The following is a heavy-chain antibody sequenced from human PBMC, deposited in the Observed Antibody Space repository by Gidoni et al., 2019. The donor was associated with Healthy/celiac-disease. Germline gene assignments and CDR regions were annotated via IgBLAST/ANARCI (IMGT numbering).Heavy chain of an antibody. CDR2: IYHSGSP. Sequence: VQLQQWGAGLLKPSATLSLTCAVYGGSFSAYYWTWIRQPPGKGLEWIGEIYHSGSPHYNPSLKSRVTIAVDTSKNQFSLKLTTVTAADTAVYYCARGLVDCSGGSCHNWFDPWGQGTLVTVSS. D-gene: IGHD2-15*01. CDR1: GGSFSAYY. V-gene: IGHV4-34*01. J-gene: IGHJ5*02. CDR3: ARGLVDCSGGSCHNWFDP.